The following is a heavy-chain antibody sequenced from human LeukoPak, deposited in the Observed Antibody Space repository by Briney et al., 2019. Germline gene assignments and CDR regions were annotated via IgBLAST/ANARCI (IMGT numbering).Heavy chain of an antibody. J-gene: IGHJ4*02. V-gene: IGHV3-23*01. CDR3: AKDQSMGIPVAGGYFFDS. CDR2: ISGNGGST. D-gene: IGHD6-19*01. Sequence: GGSLRLSCAASGFTFSIYAMTWVRQAPGKGLEWVAGISGNGGSTYYADSVKGRFTISRDNSKNTLYLQMNSLRAEDTAVYYCAKDQSMGIPVAGGYFFDSWGQGTLVTVSS. CDR1: GFTFSIYA.